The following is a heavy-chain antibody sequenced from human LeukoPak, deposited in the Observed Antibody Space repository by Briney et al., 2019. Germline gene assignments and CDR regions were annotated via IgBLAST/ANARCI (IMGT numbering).Heavy chain of an antibody. V-gene: IGHV3-30-3*01. D-gene: IGHD5-12*01. CDR2: ISYDGSNK. CDR3: ARASTWLTEGADY. Sequence: PGRSLRLSCAASGFTFSNYAMHWVRQAPGKGLEWVAVISYDGSNKYYADSVKGRFTISRDNSKNTLYLQMNSLRAEDTAVYYCARASTWLTEGADYWGQGTLVTVSS. CDR1: GFTFSNYA. J-gene: IGHJ4*02.